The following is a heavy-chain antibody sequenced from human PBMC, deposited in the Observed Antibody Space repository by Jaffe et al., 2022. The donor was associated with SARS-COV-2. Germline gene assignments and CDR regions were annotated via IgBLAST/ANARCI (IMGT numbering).Heavy chain of an antibody. CDR3: ARDLNPRYCSSTSCPTND. D-gene: IGHD2-2*01. V-gene: IGHV3-21*01. CDR2: ISSSSSYI. J-gene: IGHJ4*02. Sequence: EVQLVESGGGLVKPGGSLRLSCAASGFTFSSYSMNWVRQAPGKGLEWVSSISSSSSYIYYADSVKGRFTISRDNAKNSLYLQMNSLRAEDTAVYYCARDLNPRYCSSTSCPTNDWGQGTLVTVSS. CDR1: GFTFSSYS.